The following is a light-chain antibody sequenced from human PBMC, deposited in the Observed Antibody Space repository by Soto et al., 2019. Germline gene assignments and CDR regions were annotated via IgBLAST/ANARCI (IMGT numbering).Light chain of an antibody. Sequence: EIVLTQSPGTLSLSPGKRATLSCRASQSVSSSYLAWYQQQPGQAPRLLIYGASSRATGIPDRFSGSGSGTDFTLTISVLEPEDFAVYYCQQYGSSLRTFGQVNKLEIK. CDR3: QQYGSSLRT. CDR1: QSVSSSY. CDR2: GAS. J-gene: IGKJ2*01. V-gene: IGKV3-20*01.